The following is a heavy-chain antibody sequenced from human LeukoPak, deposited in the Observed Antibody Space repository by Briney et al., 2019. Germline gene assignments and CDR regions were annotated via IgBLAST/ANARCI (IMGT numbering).Heavy chain of an antibody. J-gene: IGHJ4*02. CDR1: GFTFNNYA. CDR2: ISGGGANT. V-gene: IGHV3-23*01. Sequence: PGGSLRLSCEASGFTFNNYAMSWVRQAPGKGLEWVATISGGGANTYYADFVKGRFTISRDNSKNTLYLQMNSLRAEDTAVYYCAKGIHWGQGTLVTVSS. CDR3: AKGIH.